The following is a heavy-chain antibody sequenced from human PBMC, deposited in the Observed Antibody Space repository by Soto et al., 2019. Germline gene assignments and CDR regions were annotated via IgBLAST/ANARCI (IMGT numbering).Heavy chain of an antibody. D-gene: IGHD3-9*01. CDR1: GYSFTSYW. V-gene: IGHV5-51*01. CDR3: ARSLVKEDYYYYMDV. CDR2: IYPGDSDT. Sequence: GESLKISCKGSGYSFTSYWIGWVRQMPGKGLEWMGIIYPGDSDTRYSPSFQGQVTISADKSISTAYLQWSSLKASDTAMYYCARSLVKEDYYYYMDVWGKGTTVTVS. J-gene: IGHJ6*03.